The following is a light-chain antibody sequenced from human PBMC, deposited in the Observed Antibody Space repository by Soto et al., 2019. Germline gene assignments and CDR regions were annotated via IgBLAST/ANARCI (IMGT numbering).Light chain of an antibody. J-gene: IGLJ1*01. CDR3: AAWDDSLSGIYV. V-gene: IGLV1-47*01. CDR1: SSNIGSNY. Sequence: QSVLTQPPSASGTPGQRVTISCSGSSSNIGSNYVYWYQQLPGTAPKLLIYRNNQRPSGVSDRFSGSKSGTSASLAISGLRSEDEADYYCAAWDDSLSGIYVCGTGTKVTVL. CDR2: RNN.